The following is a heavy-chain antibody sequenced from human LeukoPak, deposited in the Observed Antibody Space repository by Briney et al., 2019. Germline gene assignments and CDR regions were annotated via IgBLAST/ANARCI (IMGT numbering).Heavy chain of an antibody. J-gene: IGHJ3*02. V-gene: IGHV3-30*18. D-gene: IGHD1-1*01. CDR3: AKEVQVERRKDGFDI. CDR1: GFTFSSHG. Sequence: PGRSLRLSCAASGFTFSSHGMHWVRQAPGKGLEWVAVISYDGSNKYYADSVKGRFTISRDNSKNTLYLQMNSLRAEDTAVYYCAKEVQVERRKDGFDIWGQGTMVTVSS. CDR2: ISYDGSNK.